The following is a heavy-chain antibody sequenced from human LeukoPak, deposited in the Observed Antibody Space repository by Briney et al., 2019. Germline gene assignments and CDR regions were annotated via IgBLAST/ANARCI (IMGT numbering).Heavy chain of an antibody. D-gene: IGHD3-3*01. J-gene: IGHJ4*02. CDR2: ISSSSSTI. Sequence: GGSLRLSCAASGFTFSSYSMNWVRQAPGKGLEWVSYISSSSSTIYYADSVKGRFTVSRDNAKNSLYLQMNSLGAEDTAVYYCARDRETYYDFWSGYYVPLSFDYWGQGTLVTVSS. CDR3: ARDRETYYDFWSGYYVPLSFDY. CDR1: GFTFSSYS. V-gene: IGHV3-48*01.